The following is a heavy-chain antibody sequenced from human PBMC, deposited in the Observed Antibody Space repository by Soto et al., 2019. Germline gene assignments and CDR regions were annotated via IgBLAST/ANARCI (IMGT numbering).Heavy chain of an antibody. J-gene: IGHJ4*02. V-gene: IGHV3-48*02. CDR3: ARYVSYDTSVYLALFDY. CDR1: GFTFSSYS. D-gene: IGHD3-22*01. Sequence: PGGSLRLSCAASGFTFSSYSMNWVRQAPGKGLEWVSYISSSSSTIYYADSVKGRFTISRDNAKNSLYLQMNSLRDEDTAVYYSARYVSYDTSVYLALFDYWGQGTLVTVSS. CDR2: ISSSSSTI.